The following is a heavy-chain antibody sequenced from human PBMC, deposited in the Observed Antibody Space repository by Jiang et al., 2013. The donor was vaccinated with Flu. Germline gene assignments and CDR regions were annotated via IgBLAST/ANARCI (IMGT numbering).Heavy chain of an antibody. Sequence: GLVKPSQTLSLTCAISGDSVSSNSAAWNWIRQSPSRGLEWLGRTYYRSKWSYNYGLSVKSRVTINPDTSKNQFSLQLNSVTPEDTAVYYCARGGADDLHFDYWGQGTLVTVSS. V-gene: IGHV6-1*01. CDR1: GDSVSSNSAA. J-gene: IGHJ4*02. CDR2: TYYRSKWSY. D-gene: IGHD1-1*01. CDR3: ARGGADDLHFDY.